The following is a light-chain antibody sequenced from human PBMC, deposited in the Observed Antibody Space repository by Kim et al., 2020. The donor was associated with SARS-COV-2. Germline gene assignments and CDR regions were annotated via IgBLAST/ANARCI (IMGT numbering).Light chain of an antibody. CDR1: SSNIGSNT. V-gene: IGLV1-44*01. J-gene: IGLJ2*01. CDR3: AAWDDSLNGVV. Sequence: GQRVPISCSGSSSNIGSNTVTWYQQLPGTAPKLLIYSNNQRPSGVPDRFSGSKSGTSASLAISGLQSEDEADYYCAAWDDSLNGVVFGGGTQLTVL. CDR2: SNN.